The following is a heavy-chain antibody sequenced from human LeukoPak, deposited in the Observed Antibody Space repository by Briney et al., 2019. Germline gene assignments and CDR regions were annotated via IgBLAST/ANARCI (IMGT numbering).Heavy chain of an antibody. CDR2: IYYSGST. J-gene: IGHJ4*02. CDR1: GGSISSYY. D-gene: IGHD6-13*01. CDR3: ARDSREGASYSSSWYYFDY. Sequence: LETLSLTCTVSGGSISSYYWSWIRQPPGKGLEWIGYIYYSGSTNYNPSLKSRVTISVDTSKNQFSLKLSSVTAADTAVYYCARDSREGASYSSSWYYFDYWGQGTLVTVSS. V-gene: IGHV4-59*01.